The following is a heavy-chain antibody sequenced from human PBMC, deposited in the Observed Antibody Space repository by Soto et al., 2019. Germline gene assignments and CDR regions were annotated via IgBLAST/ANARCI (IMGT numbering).Heavy chain of an antibody. CDR2: IYPGDSDT. CDR3: ARHPTERGYYYYYMDV. V-gene: IGHV5-51*01. J-gene: IGHJ6*03. CDR1: GYSFTSYW. Sequence: GESLKISCKGSGYSFTSYWIGWVRQMPGKGLEWMGIIYPGDSDTRYSPSFQGQVTISADKSISTAYLQWSSLKASDTAMYYCARHPTERGYYYYYMDVWGKGTTVIVSS.